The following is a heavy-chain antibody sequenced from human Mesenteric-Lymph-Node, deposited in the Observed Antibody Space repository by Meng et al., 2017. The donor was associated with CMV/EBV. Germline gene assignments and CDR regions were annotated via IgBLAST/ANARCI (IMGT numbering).Heavy chain of an antibody. CDR2: ISSSGSTI. D-gene: IGHD2/OR15-2a*01. Sequence: GGSLRLSCTASGFTFSDYYMSWIRQAPGKGLEWVSYISSSGSTIYYADSVKGRFTISRDNAKNSLYLLINSLRAEDTAVYYCAAAKKTTDYYYAIDVWGQGTTVTVSS. CDR3: AAAKKTTDYYYAIDV. V-gene: IGHV3-11*01. J-gene: IGHJ6*02. CDR1: GFTFSDYY.